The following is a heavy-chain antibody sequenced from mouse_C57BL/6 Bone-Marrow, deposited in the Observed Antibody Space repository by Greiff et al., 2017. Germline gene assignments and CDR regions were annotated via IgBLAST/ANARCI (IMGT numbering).Heavy chain of an antibody. CDR1: GYTFTSYW. CDR2: IYPGSGST. V-gene: IGHV1-55*01. Sequence: VQLQQPGAELVKPGASVKMSCKASGYTFTSYWITWVKQRPGQGLEWIGDIYPGSGSTNYNEQFKSKATLTVDTSSSTADMQLSSLTSEDSAVYYCARGDYDCYAMDYWGQGTSVTVSS. D-gene: IGHD1-1*02. J-gene: IGHJ4*01. CDR3: ARGDYDCYAMDY.